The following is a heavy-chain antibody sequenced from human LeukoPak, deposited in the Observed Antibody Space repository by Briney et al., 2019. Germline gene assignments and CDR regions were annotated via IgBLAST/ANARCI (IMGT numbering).Heavy chain of an antibody. D-gene: IGHD3-10*01. J-gene: IGHJ5*02. Sequence: GGSLRLSCAASGFTFSDYYMSWLRQAPGKGLEWVSYISSSGSTIYYADSVKGRFTISRDNAKNSLYLQMNSLRAEDTAVYYCATRYYYGSGTNWFDPWGQGTLVTVSS. CDR2: ISSSGSTI. CDR3: ATRYYYGSGTNWFDP. CDR1: GFTFSDYY. V-gene: IGHV3-11*04.